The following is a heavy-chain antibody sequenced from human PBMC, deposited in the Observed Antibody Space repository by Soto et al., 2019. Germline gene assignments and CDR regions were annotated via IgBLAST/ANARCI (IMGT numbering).Heavy chain of an antibody. Sequence: GGSLRLSCAASGFTFSSYDMHWVRQATGKGLEWVSAIGTAGDTYYPGSVKGRFTISRENAKNSLYLQMNSLRAGDTAVYYCARGATLRYGSGRRANYFDYWGQGTLVTVSS. CDR3: ARGATLRYGSGRRANYFDY. CDR2: IGTAGDT. J-gene: IGHJ4*02. D-gene: IGHD3-10*01. CDR1: GFTFSSYD. V-gene: IGHV3-13*01.